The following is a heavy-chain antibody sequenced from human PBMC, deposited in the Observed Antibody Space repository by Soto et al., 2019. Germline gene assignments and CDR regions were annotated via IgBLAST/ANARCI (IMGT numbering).Heavy chain of an antibody. D-gene: IGHD2-15*01. V-gene: IGHV1-2*02. CDR1: EYTFTMYY. CDR3: AREDIVMVDRGWFDP. CDR2: INPNSGDT. Sequence: VASVKVSCKTSEYTFTMYYLNWVRQAPGQGPEWMGWINPNSGDTKYAKKFQGRVTMTRDTSSSTAYMELRRLRHDDTAVYYCAREDIVMVDRGWFDPWGQGTLVTVS. J-gene: IGHJ5*02.